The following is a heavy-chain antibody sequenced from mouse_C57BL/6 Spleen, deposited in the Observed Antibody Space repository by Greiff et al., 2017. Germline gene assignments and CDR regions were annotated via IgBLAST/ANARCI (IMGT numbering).Heavy chain of an antibody. CDR2: IHPSDSDT. CDR3: AKDSNYVSLFAY. J-gene: IGHJ3*01. Sequence: QVQLKQPGAELVKPGASVKVSCKASGYTFTSYWMHWVKQRPGQGLEWIGRIHPSDSDTNYNQKFKGKATLTVDKSSGTAYMQLSSLTSEDSAVYYCAKDSNYVSLFAYWGQGTLVTVSA. D-gene: IGHD2-5*01. CDR1: GYTFTSYW. V-gene: IGHV1-74*01.